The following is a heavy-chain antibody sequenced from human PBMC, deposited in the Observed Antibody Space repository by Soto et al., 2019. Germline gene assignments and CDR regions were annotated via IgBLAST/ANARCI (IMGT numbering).Heavy chain of an antibody. CDR2: IYYSGST. Sequence: PSETLSLTCTVSGGSISSSSYYWGWIRQPPGKGLEWIGSIYYSGSTYYNPSLKSRVTISVDTSKNQFSLKLSSVTAADTAVYYCARRPSSSWYYYYYGMDVWGQGTTVTVSS. J-gene: IGHJ6*02. D-gene: IGHD6-13*01. CDR1: GGSISSSSYY. CDR3: ARRPSSSWYYYYYGMDV. V-gene: IGHV4-39*01.